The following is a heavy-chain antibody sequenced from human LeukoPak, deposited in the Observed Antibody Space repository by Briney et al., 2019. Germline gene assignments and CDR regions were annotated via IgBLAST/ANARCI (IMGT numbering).Heavy chain of an antibody. CDR3: AKSANNLNWIDY. D-gene: IGHD1-14*01. J-gene: IGHJ4*02. Sequence: GASVKVSCKASGYTFTSYGISWVRQAPGQGLEWMGWISAYNGNTNYAQKFQGRVTMTRDTSTSTVYMELSSLKSEDTAVYYCAKSANNLNWIDYWGQGTLVTVSS. V-gene: IGHV1-18*01. CDR1: GYTFTSYG. CDR2: ISAYNGNT.